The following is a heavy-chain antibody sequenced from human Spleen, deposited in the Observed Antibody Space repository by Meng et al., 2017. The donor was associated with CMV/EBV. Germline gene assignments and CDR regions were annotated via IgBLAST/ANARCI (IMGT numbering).Heavy chain of an antibody. V-gene: IGHV1-18*01. J-gene: IGHJ1*01. CDR1: GYSFTSYG. D-gene: IGHD6-13*01. CDR3: ARDQQLIPAEYFQH. Sequence: KASGYSFTSYGISWVRQAPGQGLEWMGWISAYNGNTIYAQKFQGRVTMTTDTSTSTAHLELRSLRSDDTAVYYCARDQQLIPAEYFQHWGPGTLVTVSS. CDR2: ISAYNGNT.